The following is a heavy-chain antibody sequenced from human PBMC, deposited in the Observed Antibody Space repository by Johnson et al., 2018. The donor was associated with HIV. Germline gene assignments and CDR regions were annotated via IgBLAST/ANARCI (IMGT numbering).Heavy chain of an antibody. Sequence: QVLLVESGGGVVQPGRSLRLSCAASGFTFRSYSMHWVRQAPGKGLEWVAVISYGESNEYYADSVKGRFTISRDNYKNTLYLQMNSLTAEDTAVYYCAISPEYSSSWFGAFDIWGQGTMVTVSS. V-gene: IGHV3-30-3*01. CDR1: GFTFRSYS. CDR2: ISYGESNE. D-gene: IGHD6-13*01. J-gene: IGHJ3*02. CDR3: AISPEYSSSWFGAFDI.